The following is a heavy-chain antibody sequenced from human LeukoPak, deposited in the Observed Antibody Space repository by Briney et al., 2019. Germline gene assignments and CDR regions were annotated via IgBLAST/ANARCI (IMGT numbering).Heavy chain of an antibody. J-gene: IGHJ4*02. CDR1: GFTVSSNY. D-gene: IGHD6-13*01. V-gene: IGHV3-53*01. Sequence: GGSLRLSCAASGFTVSSNYMSWVRQAPGKGLEWVSVIYSGGSTYYADSVKGRFTISRDNSKNTLYLQMNSLRADDTAVYYCAKVAAYSSSWYSVDYWGQGTLVTVSS. CDR3: AKVAAYSSSWYSVDY. CDR2: IYSGGST.